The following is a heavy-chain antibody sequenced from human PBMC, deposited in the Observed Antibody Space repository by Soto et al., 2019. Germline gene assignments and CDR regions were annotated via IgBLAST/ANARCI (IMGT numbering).Heavy chain of an antibody. CDR3: ASVLRYSWDV. V-gene: IGHV1-8*01. D-gene: IGHD3-9*01. Sequence: ASVNVSCKASGYTFTSYDINWVRQATGQGLEWMGWMNPNSGNTGYAQTFQGRVTMTRNTSIRTAYMELSSLRSEDTAVYYCASVLRYSWDVWGQGTNVTVSS. CDR2: MNPNSGNT. CDR1: GYTFTSYD. J-gene: IGHJ6*02.